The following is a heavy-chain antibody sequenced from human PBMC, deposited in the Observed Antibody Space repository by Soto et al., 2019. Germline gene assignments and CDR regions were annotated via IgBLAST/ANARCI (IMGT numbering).Heavy chain of an antibody. CDR2: IITLFGTS. Sequence: VQLMQSGAEVKKPGSSVKVSCKASGGTFSSHSINWVRQAPGQGLEWMGGIITLFGTSNYAQNFQGRVTIAADQSTSTAYMELKSLTSDATDVYYCAREVGYGDFSAALLDWGQGTLVTVSS. J-gene: IGHJ4*02. CDR1: GGTFSSHS. CDR3: AREVGYGDFSAALLD. D-gene: IGHD2-21*02. V-gene: IGHV1-69*01.